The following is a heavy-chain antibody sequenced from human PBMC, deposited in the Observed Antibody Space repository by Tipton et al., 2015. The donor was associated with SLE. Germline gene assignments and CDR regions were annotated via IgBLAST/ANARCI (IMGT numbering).Heavy chain of an antibody. J-gene: IGHJ3*02. CDR2: ISWNSGSI. CDR3: AKGFGQGYCSGGSCFDAFDI. CDR1: GFTFDDYA. D-gene: IGHD2-15*01. Sequence: SLRLSCAASGFTFDDYAMHWVRQAPGKGLEWVSGISWNSGSIGYADSVKGRFTISRDNAKNSLYLPMNSLRAEDTALYYCAKGFGQGYCSGGSCFDAFDIWGQGTMVTVSS. V-gene: IGHV3-9*01.